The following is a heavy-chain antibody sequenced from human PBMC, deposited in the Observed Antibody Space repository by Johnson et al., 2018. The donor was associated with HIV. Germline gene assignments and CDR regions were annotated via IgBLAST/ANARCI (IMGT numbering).Heavy chain of an antibody. V-gene: IGHV3-7*01. CDR2: MKQDGSEK. J-gene: IGHJ3*02. D-gene: IGHD2-2*01. Sequence: VQLVESGGGVVQPGRSLRLSCAASQFTFSGHGMHWVRQAPGKGLEWVAYMKQDGSEKQYVDSARGRFTISRDNAKNSLYLQMSSLRAEDTAVYYCATDIVVVLALGGDAFDIWGQGTMVIVSS. CDR3: ATDIVVVLALGGDAFDI. CDR1: QFTFSGHG.